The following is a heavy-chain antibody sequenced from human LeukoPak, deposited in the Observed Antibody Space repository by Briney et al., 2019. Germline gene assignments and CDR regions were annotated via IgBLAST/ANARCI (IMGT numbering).Heavy chain of an antibody. J-gene: IGHJ5*02. V-gene: IGHV4-30-2*01. CDR2: IYHSGST. CDR3: ARSYSSSWSSYWFDP. D-gene: IGHD6-13*01. CDR1: GGSISSGGYY. Sequence: SETLSLTCTVSGGSISSGGYYWSWIRQPPGKGLEWIGYIYHSGSTYYNPSLKSRVTISVDRSKNQFSLKLSSVTAADTAVYYCARSYSSSWSSYWFDPRGQGTLVTVSS.